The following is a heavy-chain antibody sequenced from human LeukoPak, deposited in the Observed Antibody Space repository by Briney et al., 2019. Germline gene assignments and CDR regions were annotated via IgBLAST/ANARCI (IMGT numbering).Heavy chain of an antibody. CDR3: ARDESYYGSGPSDY. CDR2: IIPILGIA. J-gene: IGHJ4*02. D-gene: IGHD3-10*01. V-gene: IGHV1-69*04. Sequence: SAKVSCKASGGTFSSYAISWVRQAPGQGLERMGRIIPILGIANYAQKFQGRVTITADKSTSTAYMELSSLRSEDTAVYYCARDESYYGSGPSDYWGQGTLVTVSS. CDR1: GGTFSSYA.